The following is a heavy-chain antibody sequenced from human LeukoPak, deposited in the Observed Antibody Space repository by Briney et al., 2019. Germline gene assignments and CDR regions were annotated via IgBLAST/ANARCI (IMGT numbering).Heavy chain of an antibody. D-gene: IGHD3-9*01. J-gene: IGHJ5*02. CDR3: ARVPPLTGYYES. V-gene: IGHV1-69*05. CDR2: IIPIFGTA. CDR1: GGTFSSYA. Sequence: ASVKVSCKASGGTFSSYAISWVRQAPGQGLEWMGGIIPIFGTANYAQNFLGRVTMTMNTSINTAYMELSSLTSGDTAVYYCARVPPLTGYYESWGQGTVVTVSS.